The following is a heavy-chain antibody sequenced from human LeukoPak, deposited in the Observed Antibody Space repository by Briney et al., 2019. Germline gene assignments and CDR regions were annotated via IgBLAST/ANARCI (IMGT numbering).Heavy chain of an antibody. CDR1: GFSFSDYY. CDR3: ARDYYHSSGYYAFDI. V-gene: IGHV3-11*04. CDR2: ISSSSNTI. D-gene: IGHD3-22*01. J-gene: IGHJ3*02. Sequence: TGGSLRLSCAASGFSFSDYYMSWIRQAPGKGLEWVSTISSSSNTINYADSVKGRFTISRDNAKNSLYLQMNSLRAEDTAVYYCARDYYHSSGYYAFDIWGQGTMVTVSS.